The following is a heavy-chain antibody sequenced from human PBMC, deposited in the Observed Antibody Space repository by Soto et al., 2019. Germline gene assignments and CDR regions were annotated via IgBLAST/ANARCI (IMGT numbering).Heavy chain of an antibody. CDR2: INPNSGGS. CDR1: AYTFTDYY. CDR3: ARALPEIRMMEGGSFDP. V-gene: IGHV1-2*02. Sequence: VKVSCKASAYTFTDYYIHWVRQAPGQGPEWMGWINPNSGGSYFAQKFLGRVTMTRDTSITTAYMELSRLRSDDTAVYYCARALPEIRMMEGGSFDPWGQGTVVTVSS. D-gene: IGHD1-1*01. J-gene: IGHJ5*02.